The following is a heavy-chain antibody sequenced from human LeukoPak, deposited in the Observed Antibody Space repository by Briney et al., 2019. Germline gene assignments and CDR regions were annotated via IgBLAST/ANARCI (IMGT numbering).Heavy chain of an antibody. CDR1: GGSFSGYY. CDR3: ARGPYDSSRD. V-gene: IGHV4-34*01. J-gene: IGHJ4*02. D-gene: IGHD3-22*01. Sequence: PSETLSLTCAVYGGSFSGYYWSWIRQPPEKGLEWIGEINHSGNTNYNPSLKSRVTISVDTSKNQFSLKLSSVTAADTAVYYCARGPYDSSRDWGQGTLVTVSS. CDR2: INHSGNT.